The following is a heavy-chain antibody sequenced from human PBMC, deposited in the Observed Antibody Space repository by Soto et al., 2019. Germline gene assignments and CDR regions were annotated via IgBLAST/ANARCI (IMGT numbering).Heavy chain of an antibody. V-gene: IGHV1-8*01. CDR1: EDTFTHYD. Sequence: QVELVQSGAEVKKPGASVRVSCQASEDTFTHYDLNWVRQATGHGLEWMGWMNPNTGNIDYAQKFQGRVTMTRDTSTRTVYMELSSLRSDATAVYYCVRRVASGHRSWFDPWGQGTLVTVSS. D-gene: IGHD2-21*01. J-gene: IGHJ5*02. CDR2: MNPNTGNI. CDR3: VRRVASGHRSWFDP.